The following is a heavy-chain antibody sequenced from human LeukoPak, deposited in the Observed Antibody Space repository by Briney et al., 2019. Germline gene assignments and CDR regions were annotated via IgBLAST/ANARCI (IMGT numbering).Heavy chain of an antibody. Sequence: ASVKVSCKASGGTFSSYAISWVRQAPGQGLEWVGWISAYNGNTNYAQKLQGSVTMTTDTSTSTAYMELSSLRSEDTAVYYCARAMYSSGWYYGYWGQGTLVTVSS. CDR1: GGTFSSYA. V-gene: IGHV1-18*01. J-gene: IGHJ4*02. CDR3: ARAMYSSGWYYGY. D-gene: IGHD6-19*01. CDR2: ISAYNGNT.